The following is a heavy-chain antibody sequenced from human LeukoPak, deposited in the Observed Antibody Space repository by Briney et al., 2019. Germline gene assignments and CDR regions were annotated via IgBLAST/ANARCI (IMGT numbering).Heavy chain of an antibody. CDR3: ARLNYDFNNWFDP. D-gene: IGHD3-3*01. Sequence: SETLSLTCTVSGGSISSSSYYWGWIRQPPGKGLEWIGSIHYSGSTYYNPSLKSRVTISVDTSKNQFSLKLSSVTAADTAVYYCARLNYDFNNWFDPWGQGTLVTVSS. CDR2: IHYSGST. CDR1: GGSISSSSYY. J-gene: IGHJ5*02. V-gene: IGHV4-39*01.